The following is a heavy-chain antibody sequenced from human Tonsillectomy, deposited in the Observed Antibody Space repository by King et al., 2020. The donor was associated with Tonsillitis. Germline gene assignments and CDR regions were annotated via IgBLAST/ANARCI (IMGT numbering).Heavy chain of an antibody. Sequence: VQLVESGGGVVQPGRSLRLSCAASGFTFSSYGMHWVRQAPGKGLQWVALTSNDGRNKYYADSVKGRFTISRDNSKNTLYLQMNSLRAEDTAVYYCAREENNSGWYEGLDYWGQGTLVTVSS. J-gene: IGHJ4*02. D-gene: IGHD6-19*01. CDR2: TSNDGRNK. CDR3: AREENNSGWYEGLDY. CDR1: GFTFSSYG. V-gene: IGHV3-33*05.